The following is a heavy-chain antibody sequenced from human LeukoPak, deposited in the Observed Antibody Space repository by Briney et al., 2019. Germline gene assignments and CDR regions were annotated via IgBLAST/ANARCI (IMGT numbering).Heavy chain of an antibody. J-gene: IGHJ4*02. CDR2: INPSGGST. D-gene: IGHD3-3*01. CDR3: ARRGSYDFWSGYYVDY. CDR1: GYTFSSYY. Sequence: GASVKVSCKASGYTFSSYYMQWVRQAPGQGLEWMGIINPSGGSTSYAQKFQGRVTMTRDTSTSTAYMELSSLRSEDTAVYYCARRGSYDFWSGYYVDYWGQGTLVTVSS. V-gene: IGHV1-46*01.